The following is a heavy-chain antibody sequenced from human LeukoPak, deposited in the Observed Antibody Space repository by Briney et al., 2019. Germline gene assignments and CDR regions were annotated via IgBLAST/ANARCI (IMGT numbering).Heavy chain of an antibody. J-gene: IGHJ4*02. Sequence: SETLSLTCTVSGGSFSSGSYYWSWIRQPPGKGLEWIVYIYYSGSTNYNPSLKSRVTISVDTSKNQFSLKLSSVTAADTAVYYCAATEVVVPAAPFETFDYWGQGTLVTVSS. CDR1: GGSFSSGSYY. D-gene: IGHD2-2*01. CDR2: IYYSGST. CDR3: AATEVVVPAAPFETFDY. V-gene: IGHV4-61*01.